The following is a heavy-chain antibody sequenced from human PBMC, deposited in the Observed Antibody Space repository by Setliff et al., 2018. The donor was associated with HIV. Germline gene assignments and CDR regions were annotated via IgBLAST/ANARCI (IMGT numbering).Heavy chain of an antibody. CDR2: INSDGTST. D-gene: IGHD3-22*01. CDR3: ARDLSYDYDRSSDTFDY. CDR1: GFTFSPYW. Sequence: SGFTFSPYWMHWVRQAPGKGLVWVSRINSDGTSTTYADSVKGRFTISRDNAKNTLYLQMNSLRAEDTAVYYCARDLSYDYDRSSDTFDYWGQGTQVTVSS. J-gene: IGHJ4*02. V-gene: IGHV3-74*03.